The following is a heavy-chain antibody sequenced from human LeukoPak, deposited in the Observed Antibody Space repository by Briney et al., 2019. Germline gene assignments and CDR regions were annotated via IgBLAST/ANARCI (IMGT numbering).Heavy chain of an antibody. D-gene: IGHD2-15*01. CDR3: ARDRYCSGGSCYLARFGY. V-gene: IGHV4-34*01. Sequence: SETLSLTCAVYGGSFSGYYWSWFRQPPGKGLEWFGEINHSGSTNYNPSLKSRVTISVDTSKNQFSLKLSSVTAADTAVYYCARDRYCSGGSCYLARFGYWGQGTLVTVSS. J-gene: IGHJ4*02. CDR2: INHSGST. CDR1: GGSFSGYY.